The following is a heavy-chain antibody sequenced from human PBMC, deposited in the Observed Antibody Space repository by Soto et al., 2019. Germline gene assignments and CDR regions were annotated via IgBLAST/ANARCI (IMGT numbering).Heavy chain of an antibody. CDR2: IYYSGST. CDR1: GGSISSYC. CDR3: ARVSTITIFGPLEY. Sequence: PSETLSLTCTVSGGSISSYCLSWIRQPPGKGLERIGYIYYSGSTNYNPSHKSRVTISVDTSKNQFSLKLSSVTAADTAVYYCARVSTITIFGPLEYWGQGTLVTVSS. D-gene: IGHD3-3*01. V-gene: IGHV4-59*01. J-gene: IGHJ4*02.